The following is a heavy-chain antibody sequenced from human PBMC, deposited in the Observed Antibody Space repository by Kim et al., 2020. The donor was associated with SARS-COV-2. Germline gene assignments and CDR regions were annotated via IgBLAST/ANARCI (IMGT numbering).Heavy chain of an antibody. Sequence: SETLSLTCTVSGGSISSSNYYWGWIRQPPGKGLEWIGSIYYSGSTYYNPSLKSRVTISVDTSKNQFSLKLSSVTAADTAVYYCARGIAAAGTDDYYYYYGMVVWGGGTTVTVS. D-gene: IGHD6-13*01. CDR2: IYYSGST. CDR3: ARGIAAAGTDDYYYYYGMVV. CDR1: GGSISSSNYY. J-gene: IGHJ6*01. V-gene: IGHV4-39*01.